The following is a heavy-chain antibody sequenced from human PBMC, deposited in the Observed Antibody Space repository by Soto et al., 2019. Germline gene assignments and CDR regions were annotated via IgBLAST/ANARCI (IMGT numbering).Heavy chain of an antibody. CDR3: ATLGTIDTGGMDV. CDR1: GFTFDDYA. CDR2: ISWNSGNI. V-gene: IGHV3-9*01. Sequence: EVQLVESGGGLVQPGRSLRLSCAASGFTFDDYAMHWVRQAPGKGLEWVSGISWNSGNIGYADSVKGRFTISRDNAKNSLDLQMNSLRAEDTALYYCATLGTIDTGGMDVWGQGTTVTVSS. D-gene: IGHD2-2*01. J-gene: IGHJ6*02.